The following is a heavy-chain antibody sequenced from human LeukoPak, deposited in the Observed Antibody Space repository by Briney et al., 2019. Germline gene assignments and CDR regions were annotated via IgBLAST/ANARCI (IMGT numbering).Heavy chain of an antibody. D-gene: IGHD3-9*01. J-gene: IGHJ4*02. CDR2: IKQDGSEK. CDR1: GFIFSDYW. Sequence: GGSLRLSCAASGFIFSDYWMSWVRQAPGKGLEWVANIKQDGSEKYYVDSVKGRFTISRDNAKNSLYLQMNSLRAEATAVYYCASFDWNYFDYWGQGTLVTVSS. CDR3: ASFDWNYFDY. V-gene: IGHV3-7*01.